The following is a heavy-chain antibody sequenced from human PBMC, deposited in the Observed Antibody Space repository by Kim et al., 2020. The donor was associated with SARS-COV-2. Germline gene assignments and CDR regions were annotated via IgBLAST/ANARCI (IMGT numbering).Heavy chain of an antibody. CDR3: ATFGAGIAAAGLDY. V-gene: IGHV3-30*07. J-gene: IGHJ4*02. Sequence: ESVKGPFTLTRDNAKNTLYLKMTSLRVDDTAVYYCATFGAGIAAAGLDYWGQGTLVTVSS. D-gene: IGHD6-13*01.